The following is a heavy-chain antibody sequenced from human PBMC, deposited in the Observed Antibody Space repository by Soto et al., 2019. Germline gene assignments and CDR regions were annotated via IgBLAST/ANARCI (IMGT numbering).Heavy chain of an antibody. CDR1: GFTSSSYS. CDR2: ISSSSSYI. D-gene: IGHD5-18*01. Sequence: GGSLRLSCAASGFTSSSYSMNWVRQAPGKGLEWVSSISSSSSYIYYADSVKGRFTISRDNAKNSLYLQMNSLRAEDTAVYYCARGQLWSQYYFDYWGQGTLVTVSS. CDR3: ARGQLWSQYYFDY. V-gene: IGHV3-21*01. J-gene: IGHJ4*02.